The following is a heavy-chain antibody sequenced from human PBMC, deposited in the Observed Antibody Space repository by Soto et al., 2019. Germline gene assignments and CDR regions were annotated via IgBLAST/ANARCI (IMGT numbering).Heavy chain of an antibody. V-gene: IGHV4-39*01. J-gene: IGHJ4*02. CDR2: IYYSGST. CDR3: ASLSAAGPYYFDY. Sequence: PSETLSLTCTVSGGSISSSSYYWGWIRQPPGKGLEWIGSIYYSGSTYYNPSLKSRVTISVDTSKNQFSLKLSSVTAADTAVYYCASLSAAGPYYFDYWGQGTLVTVS. D-gene: IGHD6-13*01. CDR1: GGSISSSSYY.